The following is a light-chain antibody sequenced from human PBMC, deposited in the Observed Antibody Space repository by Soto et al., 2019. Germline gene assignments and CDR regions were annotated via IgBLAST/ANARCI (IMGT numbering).Light chain of an antibody. J-gene: IGKJ1*01. CDR3: QQHNNWPPWT. Sequence: EIVMTQSPATLSVSPGERATLSCRASQSVSSNLAWYQQKPGQAPRLLMYGASTMATGIPDRFSGSGSGTEFPLTISSLKSGDFAVYYCQQHNNWPPWTFGQGTKVEIK. V-gene: IGKV3-15*01. CDR1: QSVSSN. CDR2: GAS.